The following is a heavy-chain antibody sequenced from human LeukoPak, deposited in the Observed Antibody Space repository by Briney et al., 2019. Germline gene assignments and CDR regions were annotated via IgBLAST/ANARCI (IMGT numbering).Heavy chain of an antibody. J-gene: IGHJ4*03. V-gene: IGHV1-24*01. D-gene: IGHD2-15*01. Sequence: ASVKVSCKVSGYTLTELSMHWVRQAPGKGLEWMGGFDPEDGETIYAQKFQGRVTMTEDTSTDTAYMELSSLRSEDTAVYFCAREVTGSTDSFSHGYFDYWGQGTLVTVSS. CDR2: FDPEDGET. CDR3: AREVTGSTDSFSHGYFDY. CDR1: GYTLTELS.